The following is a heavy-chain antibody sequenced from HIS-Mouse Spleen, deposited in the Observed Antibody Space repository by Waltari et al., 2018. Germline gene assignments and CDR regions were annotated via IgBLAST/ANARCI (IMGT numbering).Heavy chain of an antibody. CDR3: ARGGSSWYFDL. CDR2: INHSGST. J-gene: IGHJ2*01. Sequence: QVQLQQWGAGLLKPSETLSRTCAVYGGSFSGYYWGWIRQPPGKGLGWIGKINHSGSTNYTPSLKSRVTISVDTSKNQFALKLSSVTAADTAVYYCARGGSSWYFDLWGRGTLVTVSS. V-gene: IGHV4-34*01. CDR1: GGSFSGYY.